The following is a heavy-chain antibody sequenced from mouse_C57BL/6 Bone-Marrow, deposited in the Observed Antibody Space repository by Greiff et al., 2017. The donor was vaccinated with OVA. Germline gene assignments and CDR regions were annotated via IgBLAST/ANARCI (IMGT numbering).Heavy chain of an antibody. CDR1: GFTFTDYY. Sequence: EVQLQESGGGLVQPGGSLSLSCAASGFTFTDYYMSWVRQPPGKALEWLGFIRNKANGYTTEYSASVKGRFTISRDNSQSILYLQMNALRAEDSATYYCARYSFGSSYWYFDVWGTGTTVTVSS. D-gene: IGHD1-1*01. CDR2: IRNKANGYTT. CDR3: ARYSFGSSYWYFDV. J-gene: IGHJ1*03. V-gene: IGHV7-3*01.